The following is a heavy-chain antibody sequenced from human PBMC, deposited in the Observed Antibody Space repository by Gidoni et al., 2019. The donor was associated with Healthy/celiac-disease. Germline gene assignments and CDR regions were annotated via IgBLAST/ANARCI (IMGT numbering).Heavy chain of an antibody. CDR1: GGSFSGYY. V-gene: IGHV4-34*01. CDR2: INHSGST. J-gene: IGHJ4*02. D-gene: IGHD3-22*01. CDR3: ARGFYDSSGYYDDY. Sequence: QVQLQQWGAGLLKPSETLSLTCAVYGGSFSGYYWSWIRQPPGKGLEWIGEINHSGSTNYNPSLKSRVTISVDTSKNQFSLKLSSVTAADTAVYYCARGFYDSSGYYDDYWGQGTLVTVSS.